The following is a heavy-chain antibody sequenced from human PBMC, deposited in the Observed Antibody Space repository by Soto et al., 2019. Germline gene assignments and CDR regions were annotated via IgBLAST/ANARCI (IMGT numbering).Heavy chain of an antibody. J-gene: IGHJ4*02. CDR2: IHYSGSS. Sequence: PSETLSLTCTVSGGSISSYYWSWIRQAPGKGLEWIGYIHYSGSSNYSPSLKSRVTISVDTSKNQFSLKLTSVTPADTATYFCAGLLPTPNYLDYWGQGTLVTVSS. V-gene: IGHV4-59*01. CDR3: AGLLPTPNYLDY. CDR1: GGSISSYY. D-gene: IGHD3-22*01.